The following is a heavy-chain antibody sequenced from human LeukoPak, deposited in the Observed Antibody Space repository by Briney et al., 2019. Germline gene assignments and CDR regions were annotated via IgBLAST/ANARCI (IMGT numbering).Heavy chain of an antibody. CDR3: ARDCFGDLDY. CDR2: IGTDGTST. D-gene: IGHD2-21*01. CDR1: GFTFNIYW. J-gene: IGHJ4*02. V-gene: IGHV3-74*01. Sequence: GGSLRLSCAAPGFTFNIYWMHWVRQVPGKGLMWVARIGTDGTSTAYTDSVKGRFTVSRDNTKNTLFLQMTRLGVDDTAVYYCARDCFGDLDYWGQGALVTVSS.